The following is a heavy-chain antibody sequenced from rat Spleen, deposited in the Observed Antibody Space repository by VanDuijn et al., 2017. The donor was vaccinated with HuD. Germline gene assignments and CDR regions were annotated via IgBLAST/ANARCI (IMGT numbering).Heavy chain of an antibody. CDR3: ARHRLYFYDGSYYPFDY. V-gene: IGHV5-29*01. D-gene: IGHD1-12*02. Sequence: EVQLVESDGGLVQPGRSLKLSCAASGFTFSDYYMAWFRQAPTKGLEWVASISYDGLVPYYRDSVKGRCTISRDNSESTLYLQMDSLRSEDTATYYCARHRLYFYDGSYYPFDYWGQGVMVTVSA. CDR2: ISYDGLVP. J-gene: IGHJ2*01. CDR1: GFTFSDYY.